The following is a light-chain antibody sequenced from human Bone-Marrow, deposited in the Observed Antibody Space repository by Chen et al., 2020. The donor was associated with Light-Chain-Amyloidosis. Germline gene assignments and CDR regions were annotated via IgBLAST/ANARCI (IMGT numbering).Light chain of an antibody. V-gene: IGKV3-11*01. J-gene: IGKJ4*01. CDR2: DAS. CDR3: QQRSNWPLA. CDR1: QSVSSY. Sequence: EIVLTQSPATQSLCPGERATLSCRASQSVSSYLAWYQPNPGQAPRLLISDASNRATGIPARFSGSGSGTDFTLTISSLEPEDFAVYYCQQRSNWPLAFGGGTKVEIK.